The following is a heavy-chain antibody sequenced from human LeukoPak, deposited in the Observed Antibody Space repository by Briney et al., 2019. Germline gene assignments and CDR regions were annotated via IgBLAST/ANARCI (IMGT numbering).Heavy chain of an antibody. CDR3: ARGRGSDYYDSSGYYSRVFDY. J-gene: IGHJ4*02. V-gene: IGHV4-34*01. CDR1: GGSFSGYY. D-gene: IGHD3-22*01. Sequence: KASETLSLTCAVYGGSFSGYYWSWLRQPPGKGLEWIGEINHSGSTNYNPSLKSRVTISVDTSKNQFSLKLSSVTAADTAVYYCARGRGSDYYDSSGYYSRVFDYWGQGTLVTVSS. CDR2: INHSGST.